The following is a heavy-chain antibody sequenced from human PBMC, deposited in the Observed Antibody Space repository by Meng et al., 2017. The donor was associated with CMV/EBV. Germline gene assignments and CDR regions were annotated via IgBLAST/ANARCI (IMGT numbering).Heavy chain of an antibody. V-gene: IGHV3-48*04. CDR1: GFTFSSYS. D-gene: IGHD3-3*01. CDR3: ASFTIFGVVKDGMDV. J-gene: IGHJ6*02. Sequence: GGSLRLSCAASGFTFSSYSMNWVHQAPGKGLEWVSYISSSSSTIYYADSVKGRFTISRDNAKNSLYLQMNSLRAEDTAVYYCASFTIFGVVKDGMDVWGQGTTVTVSS. CDR2: ISSSSSTI.